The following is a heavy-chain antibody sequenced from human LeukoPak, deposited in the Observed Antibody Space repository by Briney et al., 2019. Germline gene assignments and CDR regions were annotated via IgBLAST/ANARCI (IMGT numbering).Heavy chain of an antibody. V-gene: IGHV4-59*01. D-gene: IGHD3-22*01. CDR1: GGSIRSYY. Sequence: SETLSLTCTVSGGSIRSYYWSWIRQPPGKGLEWIGYTYYTGSTSYNPSLKSRVTILVDTSKNQFSLKLSSVTAADAAVYYCARGFADVSAYGYWGQGTLVTVSS. CDR2: TYYTGST. J-gene: IGHJ4*02. CDR3: ARGFADVSAYGY.